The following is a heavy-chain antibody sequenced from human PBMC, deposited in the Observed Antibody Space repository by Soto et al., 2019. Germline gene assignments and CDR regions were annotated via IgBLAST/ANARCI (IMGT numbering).Heavy chain of an antibody. J-gene: IGHJ5*02. CDR2: INPNSGGT. Sequence: QVQLVQSGAEVKKPGASVKVSCKASGFTFTGYLIHWVRQAPGQGLEWMGWINPNSGGTDYAQKFQGRVTMTRATSISTAYMELSRLRSDDTAVYFCGREGTSSDWFDTWGQGTLVTVSS. D-gene: IGHD2-2*01. CDR3: GREGTSSDWFDT. V-gene: IGHV1-2*02. CDR1: GFTFTGYL.